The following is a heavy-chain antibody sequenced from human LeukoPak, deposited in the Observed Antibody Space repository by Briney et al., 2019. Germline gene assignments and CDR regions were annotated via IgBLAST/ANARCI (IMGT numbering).Heavy chain of an antibody. CDR1: GFTFNNFG. CDR2: IQSDGRNK. CDR3: AKEVSYDFWSGYLH. J-gene: IGHJ4*02. D-gene: IGHD3-3*01. V-gene: IGHV3-30*02. Sequence: GGSLRLSCAASGFTFNNFGMHWVRQAPGKGLEWVAFIQSDGRNKYYADSVRGRFTISRDNYKKTLYLQMNTLRVEDTAVYHCAKEVSYDFWSGYLHWGQGTLVSVSS.